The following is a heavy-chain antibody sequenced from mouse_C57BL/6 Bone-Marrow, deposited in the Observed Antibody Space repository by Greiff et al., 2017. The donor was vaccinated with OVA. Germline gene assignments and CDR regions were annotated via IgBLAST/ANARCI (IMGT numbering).Heavy chain of an antibody. J-gene: IGHJ1*03. CDR1: GFSFNTYA. CDR3: VRTEIHYYGSSPYWYFDV. CDR2: IRSKSNNYAT. D-gene: IGHD1-1*01. V-gene: IGHV10-1*01. Sequence: EVQRVESGGGLVQPKGSLKLSCAASGFSFNTYAMNWVRQAPGKGLEWVARIRSKSNNYATYYADSVKDRFTISRDDSESMLYLQMNNLKTEDTAMYYCVRTEIHYYGSSPYWYFDVWGTGTTVTVSS.